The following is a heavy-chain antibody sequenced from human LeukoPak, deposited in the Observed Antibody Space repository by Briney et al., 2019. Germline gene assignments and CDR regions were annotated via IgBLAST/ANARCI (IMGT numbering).Heavy chain of an antibody. CDR1: GYIFTNHY. Sequence: VASVKVSCKASGYIFTNHYMHWVRQAPGQGLEWMGWINPNSGGTNYAQKFQGRVTMTRDTSISTAYMELSRLRSDDTAVYYCASLTYYDFWSGYSPFDYWGQGTLVTVSS. CDR3: ASLTYYDFWSGYSPFDY. CDR2: INPNSGGT. V-gene: IGHV1-2*02. D-gene: IGHD3-3*01. J-gene: IGHJ4*02.